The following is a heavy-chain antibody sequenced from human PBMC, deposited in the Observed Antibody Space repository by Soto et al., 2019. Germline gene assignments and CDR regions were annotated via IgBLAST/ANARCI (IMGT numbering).Heavy chain of an antibody. CDR2: ITDNGGST. Sequence: EVQLLESGGGLVQAGWSLRLSCAASGFTFSRDGMSWVRQAPGKGLEWVSLITDNGGSTYYADSVKGRFTISRDNTKNTLFLQMNSLRAEDTAVYYCAKERATTTAFDYWGQGALVTVSS. V-gene: IGHV3-23*01. D-gene: IGHD4-17*01. CDR1: GFTFSRDG. J-gene: IGHJ4*02. CDR3: AKERATTTAFDY.